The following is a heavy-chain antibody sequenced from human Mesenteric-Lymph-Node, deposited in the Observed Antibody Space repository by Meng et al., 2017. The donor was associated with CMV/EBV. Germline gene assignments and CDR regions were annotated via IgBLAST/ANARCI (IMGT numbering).Heavy chain of an antibody. CDR2: ISNDGSNK. CDR3: SRDPLGEMGTIGIDY. V-gene: IGHV3-30-3*01. J-gene: IGHJ4*02. D-gene: IGHD5-24*01. Sequence: GGSLRLSCAASGFTFSTYAMHWVRQAPGKGLEWVAIISNDGSNKYYADSVKGRFTISRDNSKNTLYLQMNSLRAEDTAVYYCSRDPLGEMGTIGIDYWGQGTLVTVSS. CDR1: GFTFSTYA.